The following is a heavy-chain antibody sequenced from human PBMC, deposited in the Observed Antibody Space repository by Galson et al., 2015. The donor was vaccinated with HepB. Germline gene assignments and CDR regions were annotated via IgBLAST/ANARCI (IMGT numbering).Heavy chain of an antibody. CDR1: GFTFSSYS. J-gene: IGHJ5*02. V-gene: IGHV3-48*02. CDR3: ARVPVLRFLERFGVCWFDP. Sequence: SLRLSCAASGFTFSSYSMNWVRQAPGKGLEWVSYISSSSSTIYYADSVKGRFTISRDNAKNSLYLQMNSLRDEDTAVYYCARVPVLRFLERFGVCWFDPWGQGTLVTVSS. D-gene: IGHD3-3*01. CDR2: ISSSSSTI.